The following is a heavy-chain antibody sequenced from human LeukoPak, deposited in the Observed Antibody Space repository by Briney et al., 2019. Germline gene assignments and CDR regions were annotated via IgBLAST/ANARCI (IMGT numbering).Heavy chain of an antibody. CDR3: ATTYYYDSSGYYYVDY. CDR2: IIPILGIA. CDR1: GGTFSSYA. J-gene: IGHJ4*02. V-gene: IGHV1-69*04. D-gene: IGHD3-22*01. Sequence: SVKVSCKASGGTFSSYAISWVRQAPGQGLEWMGRIIPILGIANCAQKFQGRVTITADKSTSTAYMELSSLRSEDTAVYYCATTYYYDSSGYYYVDYWGQGTLVTVSS.